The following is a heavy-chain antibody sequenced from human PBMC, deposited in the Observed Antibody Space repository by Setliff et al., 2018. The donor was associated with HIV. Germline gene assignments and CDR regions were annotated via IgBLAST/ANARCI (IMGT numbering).Heavy chain of an antibody. CDR3: ARAQDFGRIWWFDP. V-gene: IGHV1-2*02. CDR2: VNPNSGGT. D-gene: IGHD3-10*01. CDR1: GYTFTGYY. J-gene: IGHJ5*02. Sequence: VKVSCKASGYTFTGYYMHWVRQAPGQGLEWMGWVNPNSGGTNYAQKFQGRVTMTRDTSISTAYMELSRLRSDDTAVYYCARAQDFGRIWWFDPWGQGTLVTVSS.